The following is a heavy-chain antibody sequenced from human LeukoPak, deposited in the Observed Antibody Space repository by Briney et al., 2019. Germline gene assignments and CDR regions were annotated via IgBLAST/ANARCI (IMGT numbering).Heavy chain of an antibody. CDR2: IWSDGSNK. Sequence: GTSLRLSCAASGFTFSIYGMHWVRQAPGKGLEWVAVIWSDGSNKYYADSVKGRFTISRDNAKNSLYLQMNSLRAEDTAVYYCARDYYYDSSGYPHGYWGQGTLVTVSS. CDR3: ARDYYYDSSGYPHGY. D-gene: IGHD3-22*01. CDR1: GFTFSIYG. V-gene: IGHV3-33*01. J-gene: IGHJ4*02.